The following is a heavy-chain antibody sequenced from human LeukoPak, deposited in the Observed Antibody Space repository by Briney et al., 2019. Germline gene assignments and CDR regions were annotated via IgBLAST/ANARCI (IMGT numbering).Heavy chain of an antibody. D-gene: IGHD2-21*01. CDR3: ARETIGCGGDCYSFSVFDI. Sequence: GGSLRLSCAASGFTFSSYSMNWVRQAPGKGLEWVSYISSSSSTIYYADSVKGRFTISRDNAKNSLYLQMNSLRDEDTAVYYCARETIGCGGDCYSFSVFDIWGQGTMVTVSS. CDR1: GFTFSSYS. CDR2: ISSSSSTI. J-gene: IGHJ3*02. V-gene: IGHV3-48*02.